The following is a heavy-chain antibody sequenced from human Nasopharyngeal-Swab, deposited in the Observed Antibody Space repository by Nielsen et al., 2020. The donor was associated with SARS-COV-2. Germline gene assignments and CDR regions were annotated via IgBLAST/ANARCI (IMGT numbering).Heavy chain of an antibody. V-gene: IGHV3-23*01. CDR1: GFTFSSYA. Sequence: GESLKISCAASGFTFSSYAMSWVRQAPGKGLEWVSAISGSGGSTYYADSVKGRFTISRDNSKNTLCLQMNSLRAEDTAVYYCAKEYSSSGYGMDVWGQGTTVTVSS. CDR2: ISGSGGST. J-gene: IGHJ6*02. D-gene: IGHD6-6*01. CDR3: AKEYSSSGYGMDV.